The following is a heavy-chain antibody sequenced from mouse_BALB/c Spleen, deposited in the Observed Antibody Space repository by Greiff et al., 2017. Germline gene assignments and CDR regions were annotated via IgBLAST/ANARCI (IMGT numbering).Heavy chain of an antibody. Sequence: EVQLQESGPGLVKPSQSLSLTCTVTGYSITSDYAWYWIRQRPGNILEWMGYISYSGSTSYNPSLKSRISITRDTSKNQFFLQLNSVTTEDTATYYCANYGKAMDYWGQGTSVTVSS. CDR2: ISYSGST. CDR1: GYSITSDYA. J-gene: IGHJ4*01. V-gene: IGHV3-2*02. CDR3: ANYGKAMDY. D-gene: IGHD2-1*01.